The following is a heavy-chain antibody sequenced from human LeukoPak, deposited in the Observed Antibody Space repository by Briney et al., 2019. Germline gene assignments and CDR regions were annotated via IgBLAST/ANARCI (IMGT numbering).Heavy chain of an antibody. D-gene: IGHD3-16*01. CDR1: GLTFSNYW. J-gene: IGHJ4*02. V-gene: IGHV3-7*03. CDR3: ARDGFGTESN. Sequence: PGGSLRLSCAASGLTFSNYWMDWVRQAPGKGLEWVANIKQDGSEKNYVDSVKGRFIISRDNAKNSLYLQMNTLGADDTAVYYCARDGFGTESNWGQGTLVTVSS. CDR2: IKQDGSEK.